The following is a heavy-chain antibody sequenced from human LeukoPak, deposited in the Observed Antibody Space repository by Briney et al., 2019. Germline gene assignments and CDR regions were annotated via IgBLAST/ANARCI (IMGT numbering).Heavy chain of an antibody. CDR1: GSTFSDYY. V-gene: IGHV3-11*04. CDR2: ISSSGSTI. D-gene: IGHD4-17*01. CDR3: ARDAQVTVTTTDWFDP. Sequence: GGSLRLSCAASGSTFSDYYMSWIRQAPGKGLEWVSYISSSGSTIYYADSVKGRFTISRDNAKNSLYLQMNSLRAEDTAVYYCARDAQVTVTTTDWFDPWGQGTLVTVSS. J-gene: IGHJ5*02.